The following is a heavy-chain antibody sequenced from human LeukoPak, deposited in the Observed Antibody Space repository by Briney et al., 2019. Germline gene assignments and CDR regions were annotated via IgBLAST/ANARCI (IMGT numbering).Heavy chain of an antibody. Sequence: SLRLSCAASGFTFDVYAMHWVRQAPGKGLEWVSGISWNSGSIGYADSVKGRFTISRDNAKNSLYLQMNSLRAEDTALYYCAKDRGSGVAGSYYYYYGMDVWGQGTTVTVSS. J-gene: IGHJ6*02. CDR1: GFTFDVYA. CDR3: AKDRGSGVAGSYYYYYGMDV. D-gene: IGHD1-20*01. CDR2: ISWNSGSI. V-gene: IGHV3-9*01.